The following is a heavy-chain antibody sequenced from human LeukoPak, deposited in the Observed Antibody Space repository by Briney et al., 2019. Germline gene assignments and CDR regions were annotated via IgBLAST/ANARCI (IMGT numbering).Heavy chain of an antibody. D-gene: IGHD3-10*01. J-gene: IGHJ4*02. Sequence: SETLSLTCTVSGGSISSSSYYWGWIRQPPGKGLEWIGEINHSGSTNYNPSLKSRVTISVDTSKNQFSLKLSSVTAADTAVYYCARGALVRWLTNWGQGTLVTVSS. CDR2: INHSGST. CDR3: ARGALVRWLTN. V-gene: IGHV4-39*07. CDR1: GGSISSSSYY.